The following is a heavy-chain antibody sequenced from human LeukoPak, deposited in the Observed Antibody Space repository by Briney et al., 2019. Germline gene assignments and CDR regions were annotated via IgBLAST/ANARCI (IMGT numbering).Heavy chain of an antibody. V-gene: IGHV4-34*01. Sequence: SETLSLTCAVHGGSFSGYYWSWLRQPPGEGLEWIGEINHSGSTNYNPSLKSRVTISVDTSKNQFSLKLSSVTAADTAVYYCARGGGLLRYWGQGTLVTVSS. CDR3: ARGGGLLRY. J-gene: IGHJ4*02. CDR1: GGSFSGYY. D-gene: IGHD2-21*01. CDR2: INHSGST.